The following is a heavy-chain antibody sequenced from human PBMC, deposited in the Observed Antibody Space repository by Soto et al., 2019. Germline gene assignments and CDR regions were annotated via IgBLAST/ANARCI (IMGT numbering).Heavy chain of an antibody. CDR2: IYYSGST. CDR1: GGSISSYY. CDR3: ARTGYFDSSGYAIDY. Sequence: SETLSLTCTVSGGSISSYYWSWIRQPPGKGLEWIGYIYYSGSTNYNPSLKSRVTISVDTSKNQFSLKLSSVTAADTAVYYCARTGYFDSSGYAIDYCCQGILGTVSS. J-gene: IGHJ4*02. D-gene: IGHD3-22*01. V-gene: IGHV4-59*01.